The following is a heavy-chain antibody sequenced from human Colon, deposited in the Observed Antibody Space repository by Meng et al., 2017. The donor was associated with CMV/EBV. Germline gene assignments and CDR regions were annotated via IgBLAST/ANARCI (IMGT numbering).Heavy chain of an antibody. CDR3: AREARYYDSSGTSSAMDV. Sequence: GESLKISCVASGFSFSDYNMNWVRQAPGKGLEWVSYIVGSGGSTIYYADSVKGRFTISRDNAKNSLYLQMNSLRVEDTAVYYCAREARYYDSSGTSSAMDVWGQGTTVTVSS. D-gene: IGHD3-22*01. J-gene: IGHJ6*02. CDR1: GFSFSDYN. CDR2: IVGSGGSTI. V-gene: IGHV3-11*04.